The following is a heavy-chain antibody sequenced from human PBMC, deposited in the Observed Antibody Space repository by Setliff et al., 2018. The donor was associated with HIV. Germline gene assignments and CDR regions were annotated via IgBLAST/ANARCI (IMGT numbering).Heavy chain of an antibody. CDR1: GFTFSTYT. CDR3: TRDYWYDWNSVMDV. D-gene: IGHD1-7*01. J-gene: IGHJ6*03. Sequence: LRLSCAPSGFTFSTYTMNWVRQAPGKGLEWVSSISGSGTSIYYADSVKGRFTISRDNAKNSLYLQMNSLRAEDTAVYYCTRDYWYDWNSVMDVWGKGTTVTVSS. CDR2: ISGSGTSI. V-gene: IGHV3-21*01.